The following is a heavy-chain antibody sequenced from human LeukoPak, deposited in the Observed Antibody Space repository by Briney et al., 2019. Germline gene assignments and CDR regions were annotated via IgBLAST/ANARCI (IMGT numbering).Heavy chain of an antibody. CDR3: ARHRAGDPRYFDY. CDR1: GYTFTGYY. D-gene: IGHD7-27*01. V-gene: IGHV1-2*02. Sequence: ASVKVSCKASGYTFTGYYMHWVRQAPGQGLEGMGWINPNSGGTNYAQKFQGRVTMTRDTSISTAYMELSRLRSDDTAVYYCARHRAGDPRYFDYWGQGTLVTVSS. CDR2: INPNSGGT. J-gene: IGHJ4*02.